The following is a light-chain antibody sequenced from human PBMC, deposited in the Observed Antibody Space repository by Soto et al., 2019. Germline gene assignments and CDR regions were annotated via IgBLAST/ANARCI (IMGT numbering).Light chain of an antibody. J-gene: IGKJ4*01. Sequence: EIVLTQSPGTLSLSPGERATLSCRASQSVSNNYLAWYQQKPGQAPRLLIYGASSRATGIPDRFSGSGSGTDFTLTIIRLEPEDFAVYYCQQYGSSSLTFGGGTKVEIK. V-gene: IGKV3-20*01. CDR1: QSVSNNY. CDR3: QQYGSSSLT. CDR2: GAS.